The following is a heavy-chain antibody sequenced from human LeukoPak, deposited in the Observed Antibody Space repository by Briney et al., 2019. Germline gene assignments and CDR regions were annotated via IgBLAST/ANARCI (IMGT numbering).Heavy chain of an antibody. CDR3: ARDNERQLWSHEIDAFDI. CDR1: GFTFSSYG. D-gene: IGHD5-18*01. V-gene: IGHV3-30*03. J-gene: IGHJ3*02. Sequence: PGGSLRLSCAASGFTFSSYGMHWVRQAPGKGLEWVAVISYDGSNKYYADSVKGRFTISRDNSKNTLYLQMNSLRAEDTAVYYCARDNERQLWSHEIDAFDIWGQGTMVTVSS. CDR2: ISYDGSNK.